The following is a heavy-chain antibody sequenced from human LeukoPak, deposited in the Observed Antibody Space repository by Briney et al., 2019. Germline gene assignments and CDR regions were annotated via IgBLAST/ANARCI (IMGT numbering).Heavy chain of an antibody. D-gene: IGHD3-16*01. Sequence: SETLSLTCTVSGGSISSSSYYWGWIRQPPGKGLEWIGSIYYSGSTYYNPSLKSRVTISVDTSKNQFSLKLSSVTAADTAVYYCARGGGLWYVYYFDYWGQGTLVTVSS. J-gene: IGHJ4*02. CDR1: GGSISSSSYY. CDR3: ARGGGLWYVYYFDY. CDR2: IYYSGST. V-gene: IGHV4-39*07.